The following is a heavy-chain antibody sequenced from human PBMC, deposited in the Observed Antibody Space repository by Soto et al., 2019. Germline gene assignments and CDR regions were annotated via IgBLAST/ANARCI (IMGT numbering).Heavy chain of an antibody. CDR2: ISSSSSTI. Sequence: EVQLVESGGGLVQPGGSLRLSCAASGFTFSSYSMNWVRQAPGKGLEWVSYISSSSSTIYYADAVKGRFTISRDNAKNSLYLPRNTLRAEDPALYYCATGPGTEGVLRWFGEPQDFEYWGQGTLVGASS. CDR1: GFTFSSYS. CDR3: ATGPGTEGVLRWFGEPQDFEY. V-gene: IGHV3-48*01. D-gene: IGHD3-10*01. J-gene: IGHJ4*02.